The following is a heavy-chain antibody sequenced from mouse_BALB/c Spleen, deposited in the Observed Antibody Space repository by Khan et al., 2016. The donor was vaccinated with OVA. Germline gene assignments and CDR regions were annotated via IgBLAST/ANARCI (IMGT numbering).Heavy chain of an antibody. CDR2: ISYSDYT. CDR1: GYSITSNYA. D-gene: IGHD1-1*01. CDR3: ARNNYYGYYFDY. Sequence: EVQLQESGPGLVKPSQSLSLTCSVTGYSITSNYAWTWIRQFPGNKLEWMGYISYSDYTSYTPSLKGRISITRDTSKNQFFLQLSSLTTEDTATXYCARNNYYGYYFDYWGPGTTLTVSS. J-gene: IGHJ2*01. V-gene: IGHV3-2*02.